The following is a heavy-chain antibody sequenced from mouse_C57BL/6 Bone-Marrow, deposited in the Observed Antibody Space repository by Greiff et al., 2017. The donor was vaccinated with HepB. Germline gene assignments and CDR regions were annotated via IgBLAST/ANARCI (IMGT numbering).Heavy chain of an antibody. CDR3: AKKSSPFAMDY. CDR1: GFSFTSYG. J-gene: IGHJ4*01. CDR2: IWGDGST. D-gene: IGHD1-1*01. Sequence: VKLMESGPGLVAPSQSLSITCTVSGFSFTSYGVSWVRQPPGKGLEWLGVIWGDGSTNYHSALISRLSISKDNSKSQVFLQLNSLQTDDTATYYCAKKSSPFAMDYWGQGTSVTVSS. V-gene: IGHV2-3*01.